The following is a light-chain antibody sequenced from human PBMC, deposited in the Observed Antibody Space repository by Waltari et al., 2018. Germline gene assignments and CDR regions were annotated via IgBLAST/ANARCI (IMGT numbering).Light chain of an antibody. J-gene: IGLJ2*01. CDR3: SSYTSDTTLI. CDR1: SGDVGRYNY. Sequence: QSALTQPASVSGSPGQSITITCTGTSGDVGRYNYVSWFQQHPGKAPKLMIYDVTKRPSGIFDRFSGSKSGNTASLTISGLQADDEADYYCSSYTSDTTLIFGGGTELTVL. CDR2: DVT. V-gene: IGLV2-14*01.